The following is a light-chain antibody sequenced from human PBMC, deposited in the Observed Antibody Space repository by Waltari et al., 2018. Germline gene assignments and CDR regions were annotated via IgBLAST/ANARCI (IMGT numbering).Light chain of an antibody. CDR3: QQRRSWPLT. CDR2: DTS. Sequence: DIVLTQSPAILSLSPGERASLSCRASQSVSNYLAWYQQKPGQAPTLLIYDTSNRATDIPARFSGSGFGTDFTLTISNLEPEDFAIYYCQQRRSWPLTFGGGTKVEIK. CDR1: QSVSNY. V-gene: IGKV3-11*01. J-gene: IGKJ4*01.